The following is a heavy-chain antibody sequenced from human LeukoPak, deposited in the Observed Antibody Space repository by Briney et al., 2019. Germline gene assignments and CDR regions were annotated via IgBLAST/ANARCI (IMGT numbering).Heavy chain of an antibody. Sequence: GRSLRLSCVASGFTFEDYAMHWVRQAPGKGLEWVSGISWNSRSIGYADSVKGRFTISRDNAKNSLYVQMNSLRAEDMALYYCAKGGSYYELDYWGQGTLVTVSS. CDR2: ISWNSRSI. J-gene: IGHJ4*02. CDR1: GFTFEDYA. D-gene: IGHD1-26*01. V-gene: IGHV3-9*03. CDR3: AKGGSYYELDY.